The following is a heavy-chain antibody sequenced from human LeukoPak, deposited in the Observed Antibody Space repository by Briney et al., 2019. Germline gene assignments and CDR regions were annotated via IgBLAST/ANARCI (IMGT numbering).Heavy chain of an antibody. CDR1: GFTFSSYW. D-gene: IGHD3-10*01. CDR2: IKQDGSEK. J-gene: IGHJ6*03. Sequence: GGSLRLSCAASGFTFSSYWMSWVRQAPGKGLEWVANIKQDGSEKYYVDSVKGRFTISRDNAKNSLYLQMNSLRAEDTAVYYCASGSSAAGSYYYYYMDVWGKGTTVTVSS. CDR3: ASGSSAAGSYYYYYMDV. V-gene: IGHV3-7*01.